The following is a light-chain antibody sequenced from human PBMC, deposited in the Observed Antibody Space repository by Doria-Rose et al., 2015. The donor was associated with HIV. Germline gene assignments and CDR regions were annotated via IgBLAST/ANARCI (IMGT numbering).Light chain of an antibody. Sequence: TQSPATLSASPGDSATLSCRASQSLSNNLAWYQQKPGQPPSLLIYDISIRATGVPARFSGSGAGTEFTLTITDLQSADFAVYFCQHYNNWPPEWTFGQGTKVEIK. V-gene: IGKV3-15*01. CDR2: DIS. J-gene: IGKJ1*01. CDR1: QSLSNN. CDR3: QHYNNWPPEWT.